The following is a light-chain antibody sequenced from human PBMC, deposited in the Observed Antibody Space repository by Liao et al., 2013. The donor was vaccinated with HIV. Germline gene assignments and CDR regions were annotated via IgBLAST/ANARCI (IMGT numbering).Light chain of an antibody. CDR2: QDN. CDR1: KLGDKY. J-gene: IGLJ2*01. CDR3: QAWDTNTMV. V-gene: IGLV3-1*01. Sequence: SYELTQPPSVSVSPGQTASITCSGDKLGDKYASWYQQKAGQSPVLVIYQDNKRPSGIPERFSGSNSGHTATLTISGTQAMDEADYYCQAWDTNTMVFGGGTKLTVL.